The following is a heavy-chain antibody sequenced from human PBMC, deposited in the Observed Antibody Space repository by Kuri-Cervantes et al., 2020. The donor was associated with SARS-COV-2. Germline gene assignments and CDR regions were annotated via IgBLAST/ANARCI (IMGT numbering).Heavy chain of an antibody. J-gene: IGHJ1*01. D-gene: IGHD1-26*01. Sequence: GESLKISCAASGFTFSSYAMSWVRQAPGKGLEWVAVISYDGSNKYYADSVKGRFTISRDNSKNTLYLQMNSLRAEDTAVYYCASGYSGSYSYFQHWGQGTLVTVSS. CDR2: ISYDGSNK. V-gene: IGHV3-30*04. CDR3: ASGYSGSYSYFQH. CDR1: GFTFSSYA.